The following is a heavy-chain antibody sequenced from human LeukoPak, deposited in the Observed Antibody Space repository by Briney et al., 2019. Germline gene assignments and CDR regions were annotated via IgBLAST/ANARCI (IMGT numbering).Heavy chain of an antibody. CDR1: GFTFSSYS. Sequence: PGGSLRLSCAASGFTFSSYSMNWVRQAPGKGLEWVSYISSSSSTIYYADSVKGRFTISRDNAKNSLYLQMNSLRAEDTAVYYCARDLRTMVRGVTHFDYWGQGTLVTVSS. D-gene: IGHD3-10*01. V-gene: IGHV3-48*04. CDR2: ISSSSSTI. CDR3: ARDLRTMVRGVTHFDY. J-gene: IGHJ4*02.